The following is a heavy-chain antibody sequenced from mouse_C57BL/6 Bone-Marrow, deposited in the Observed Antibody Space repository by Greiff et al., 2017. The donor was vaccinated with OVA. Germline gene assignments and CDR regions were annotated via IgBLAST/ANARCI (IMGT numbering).Heavy chain of an antibody. CDR2: INPNNGGT. D-gene: IGHD1-1*01. Sequence: EVQLVESGPELVKPGASVKMSCKASGYTFTDYNMHWVKQSHGKSLEWIGYINPNNGGTSYNQKFKGKATLTVNKSSSTAYMELRSLTSEDSAVYYCARGIYYYGSPWLAYWGQGTLVTVSA. V-gene: IGHV1-22*01. J-gene: IGHJ3*01. CDR3: ARGIYYYGSPWLAY. CDR1: GYTFTDYN.